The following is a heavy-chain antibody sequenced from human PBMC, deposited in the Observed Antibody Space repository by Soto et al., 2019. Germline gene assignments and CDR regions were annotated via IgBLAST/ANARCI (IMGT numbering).Heavy chain of an antibody. CDR3: ARDAESLGYSYGNPLDY. CDR2: ISYDGSNK. V-gene: IGHV3-30-3*01. D-gene: IGHD5-18*01. Sequence: GGSLRLSCAASGFTFSSYAMHWVRQAPGKGLEWVAVISYDGSNKYYADSVKGRFTISRDNSKNTLYLQMNSLRAEDTAVYYCARDAESLGYSYGNPLDYWGQGTLVTVSS. CDR1: GFTFSSYA. J-gene: IGHJ4*02.